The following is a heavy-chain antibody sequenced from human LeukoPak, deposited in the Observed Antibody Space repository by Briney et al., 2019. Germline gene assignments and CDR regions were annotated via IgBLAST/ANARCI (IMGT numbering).Heavy chain of an antibody. V-gene: IGHV4-30-2*01. Sequence: SETLSLTCTVSGGSISSGGYYWSWIRQPPGKGLEWIGYIYHSGSTYYNPSLKSRVTISVDRSKNQFSLKLSSVTAADTAVYYCARVSKGVTIFGVVTTGPRYFDYWGQGTLVTVSS. CDR1: GGSISSGGYY. D-gene: IGHD3-3*01. CDR3: ARVSKGVTIFGVVTTGPRYFDY. J-gene: IGHJ4*02. CDR2: IYHSGST.